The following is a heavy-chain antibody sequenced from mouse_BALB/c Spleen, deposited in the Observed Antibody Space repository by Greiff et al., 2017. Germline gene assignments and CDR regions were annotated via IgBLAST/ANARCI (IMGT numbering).Heavy chain of an antibody. CDR3: ARRPLTTVVAYYAMDY. D-gene: IGHD1-1*01. CDR2: INSNGGST. V-gene: IGHV5-6-2*01. CDR1: GFTFSSYY. Sequence: DVMLVESGGGLVKLGGSLKLSCAASGFTFSSYYMSWVRQTPEKRLELVAAINSNGGSTYYPDTVKGRFTISRDNAKNTLYLQMSSLKSEDTALYYCARRPLTTVVAYYAMDYWGQGTSVTVSS. J-gene: IGHJ4*01.